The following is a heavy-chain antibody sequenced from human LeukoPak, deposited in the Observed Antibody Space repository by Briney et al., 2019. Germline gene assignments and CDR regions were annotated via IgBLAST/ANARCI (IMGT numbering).Heavy chain of an antibody. V-gene: IGHV4-39*07. CDR1: GASISSTTYY. CDR2: IYYSGST. CDR3: ARDYQGGYGDKTVDY. Sequence: PSETLSLTCTVSGASISSTTYYWGWIRQPPRKGLEWIASIYYSGSTYYNPSLKSRVTMSVDTSKNQFSLKLSSVTAADTAVYYCARDYQGGYGDKTVDYWGQGTLVTVSS. J-gene: IGHJ4*02. D-gene: IGHD5-18*01.